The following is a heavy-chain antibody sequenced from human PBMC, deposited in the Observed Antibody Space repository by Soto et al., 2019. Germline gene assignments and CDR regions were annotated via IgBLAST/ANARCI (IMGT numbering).Heavy chain of an antibody. V-gene: IGHV3-23*01. Sequence: GGSLRLSCADSGFTFSSYAMTCVRLALGKGLEWVSAISGSGGSTYYADSVKGRFTISRDNSKNKLYLQMISLRAEETAVYYYVKTMTTVIHDVFYIWAQGTMVSVSS. D-gene: IGHD4-17*01. CDR2: ISGSGGST. CDR1: GFTFSSYA. J-gene: IGHJ3*02. CDR3: VKTMTTVIHDVFYI.